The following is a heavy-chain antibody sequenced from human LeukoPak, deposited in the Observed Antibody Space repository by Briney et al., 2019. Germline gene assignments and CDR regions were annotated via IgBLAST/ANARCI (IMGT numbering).Heavy chain of an antibody. CDR1: GFTFSSYW. Sequence: GGSLGLSCAASGFTFSSYWMHWVRQAPGKGLVWVSRINTDGSSTSYADSVKGRFTISRDNAKNTLYLQMNSLRAEDTAVYYCARVPLWLGGLWGFDYWGQGPLVTVSS. D-gene: IGHD3-10*01. CDR2: INTDGSST. J-gene: IGHJ4*02. CDR3: ARVPLWLGGLWGFDY. V-gene: IGHV3-74*01.